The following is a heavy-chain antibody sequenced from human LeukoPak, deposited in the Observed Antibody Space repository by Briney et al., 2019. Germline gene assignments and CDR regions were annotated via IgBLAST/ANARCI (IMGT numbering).Heavy chain of an antibody. V-gene: IGHV3-7*01. CDR3: ARDRNYYDSSGYWGVFDY. CDR1: GFTFSDYY. CDR2: IKQDGSEK. Sequence: PGGSLRLSCAASGFTFSDYYMSWIRQAPGKGLEWVANIKQDGSEKYYVDSVKGRFTISRDNAKNSLYLQMNSLRAEDTAVYYCARDRNYYDSSGYWGVFDYWGQGTLVTVSS. J-gene: IGHJ4*02. D-gene: IGHD3-22*01.